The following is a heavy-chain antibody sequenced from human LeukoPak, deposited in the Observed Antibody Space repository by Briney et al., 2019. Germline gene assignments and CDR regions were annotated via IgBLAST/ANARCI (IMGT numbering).Heavy chain of an antibody. D-gene: IGHD1-7*01. CDR1: GFTFSSYS. Sequence: GGSLRLSCAASGFTFSSYSMNWVRQAPGKGLEWVSSISSSSSYIYYADSVKGRFTISRDNAKNSLYLQMNSLRAEDTAVYYCPRTVTTFWGYHMDVWGKGTTVIVSS. CDR2: ISSSSSYI. V-gene: IGHV3-21*01. J-gene: IGHJ6*03. CDR3: PRTVTTFWGYHMDV.